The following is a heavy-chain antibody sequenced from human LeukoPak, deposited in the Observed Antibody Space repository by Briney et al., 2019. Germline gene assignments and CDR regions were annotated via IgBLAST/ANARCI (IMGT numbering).Heavy chain of an antibody. CDR2: IIPIFGTA. CDR3: ANGVTTLPYWVY. CDR1: GYTFTSYY. D-gene: IGHD4-17*01. Sequence: GASVKVSCKASGYTFTSYYMHWVRQAPGQGLEWMGGIIPIFGTANYAQKFQGRVTITADESTSTAYMELSSLRSEDTAVYYCANGVTTLPYWVYWGQGTLVTVSS. V-gene: IGHV1-69*13. J-gene: IGHJ4*02.